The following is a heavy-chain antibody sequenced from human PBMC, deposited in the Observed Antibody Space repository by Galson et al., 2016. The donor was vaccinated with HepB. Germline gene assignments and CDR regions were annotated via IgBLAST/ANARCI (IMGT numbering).Heavy chain of an antibody. V-gene: IGHV3-23*01. CDR3: AKDNYGDHAFAY. CDR1: GFTFGSYV. Sequence: SLRLSCAASGFTFGSYVLSWVRQPPGKGLEWVSAIRADGRNTYYADSVKGRLTISRDNSKNTVYLQMNSLRAEDTAVYYCAKDNYGDHAFAYWGQGTLVTVSS. D-gene: IGHD4-17*01. J-gene: IGHJ4*02. CDR2: IRADGRNT.